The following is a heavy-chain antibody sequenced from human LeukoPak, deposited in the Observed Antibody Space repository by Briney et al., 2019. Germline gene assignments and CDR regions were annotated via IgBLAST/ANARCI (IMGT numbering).Heavy chain of an antibody. CDR1: GVTFSTYS. V-gene: IGHV3-23*01. CDR3: AKGGQNFDFWRFDY. CDR2: ISGSGGST. J-gene: IGHJ4*02. Sequence: GGSLRLSCSASGVTFSTYSMNWVRQTPGKGLMWVSSISGSGGSTYYAESVKGRFSISRDNSKKMMYLQMNSLRADDTAVYYCAKGGQNFDFWRFDYWGQAILVTVSA. D-gene: IGHD3-3*01.